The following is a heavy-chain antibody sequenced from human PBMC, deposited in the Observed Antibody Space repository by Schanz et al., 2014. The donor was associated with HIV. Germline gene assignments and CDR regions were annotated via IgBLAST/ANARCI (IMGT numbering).Heavy chain of an antibody. Sequence: QVQLVQSGAEVKKPGASVKVSCKASGYTFTGYYMHWVRQAPGQGLEWMGWINPNSGGTNYAQKFQGRVTMTRDTSISTAYMELSRLRSDDTAVYYCARGRTGYCSGGSCPYGRYYFDYWGQGTLVTVSS. D-gene: IGHD2-15*01. J-gene: IGHJ4*02. CDR3: ARGRTGYCSGGSCPYGRYYFDY. V-gene: IGHV1-2*02. CDR1: GYTFTGYY. CDR2: INPNSGGT.